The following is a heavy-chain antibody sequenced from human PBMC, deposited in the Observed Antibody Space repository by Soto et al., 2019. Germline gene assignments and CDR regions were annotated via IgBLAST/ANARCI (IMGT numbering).Heavy chain of an antibody. V-gene: IGHV3-23*01. CDR1: GFTFSSYA. J-gene: IGHJ3*02. D-gene: IGHD6-13*01. CDR2: ISGSGSST. Sequence: GGSLRLSCAASGFTFSSYAMSWVRQAPGKGLEWVSAISGSGSSTYYADSVTGRFTISRDNSKNTLYLQMNSLRAEDTAVYYWAKDIGAAGIGGAFDIWCQGTMVTVSS. CDR3: AKDIGAAGIGGAFDI.